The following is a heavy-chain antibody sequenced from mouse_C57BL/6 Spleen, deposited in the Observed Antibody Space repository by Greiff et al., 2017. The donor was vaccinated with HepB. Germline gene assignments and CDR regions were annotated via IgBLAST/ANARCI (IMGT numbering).Heavy chain of an antibody. J-gene: IGHJ1*03. Sequence: EVKLVESGGGLVKRGGSLKLSCAASGFTFSSYAMSWVRQTPEKRLEWVATISDGGGYTYYPDNVKGRFTISRDNAKNNLYLQMSHLKSEDTAMYYCARVTTVVDGYFDVWGTGTTVTVSS. CDR1: GFTFSSYA. D-gene: IGHD1-1*01. V-gene: IGHV5-4*03. CDR3: ARVTTVVDGYFDV. CDR2: ISDGGGYT.